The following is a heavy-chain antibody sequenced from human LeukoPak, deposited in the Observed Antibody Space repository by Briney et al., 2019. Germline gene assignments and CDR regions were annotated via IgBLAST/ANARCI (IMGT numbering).Heavy chain of an antibody. Sequence: PGGSLRLSCAASGFTFSSYGMHWVRQAPGKGLEWVAFIRYDGSNKYYADSVKGRFTISRDNSKNTLYLQMNSLRAEDTAVYYCASIRGYSYGDIDYWGQGTLVTVSS. D-gene: IGHD5-18*01. CDR1: GFTFSSYG. V-gene: IGHV3-30*02. CDR3: ASIRGYSYGDIDY. J-gene: IGHJ4*02. CDR2: IRYDGSNK.